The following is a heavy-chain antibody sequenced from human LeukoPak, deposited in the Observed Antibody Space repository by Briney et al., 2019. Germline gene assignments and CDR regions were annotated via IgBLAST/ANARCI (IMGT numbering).Heavy chain of an antibody. V-gene: IGHV3-9*01. J-gene: IGHJ3*02. D-gene: IGHD6-6*01. CDR1: GFTFDDYA. CDR3: AKDIGSSSYHDAFDI. CDR2: ISWNSGSI. Sequence: GRSLRLSCAASGFTFDDYAMHWVRQAPGKGLEWVSGISWNSGSIGYADSVKGRFTISRDNAKNSLYLQMNSLRAEDTALYYCAKDIGSSSYHDAFDIWGQATMVTVSS.